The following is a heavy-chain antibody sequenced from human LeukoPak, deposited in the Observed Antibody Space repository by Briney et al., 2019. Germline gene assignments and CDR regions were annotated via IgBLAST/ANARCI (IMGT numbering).Heavy chain of an antibody. Sequence: SETLSLTCTASGGSISSTIYYWGWIRQPPGKGLEWIGSIYHSGSTYYNPSLKSRVTISVDTSKNQFSLKLTSVTAADTAVYYCARDQNPTKWGQGTLVTVSS. CDR3: ARDQNPTK. CDR1: GGSISSTIYY. CDR2: IYHSGST. V-gene: IGHV4-39*07. J-gene: IGHJ4*02. D-gene: IGHD1-14*01.